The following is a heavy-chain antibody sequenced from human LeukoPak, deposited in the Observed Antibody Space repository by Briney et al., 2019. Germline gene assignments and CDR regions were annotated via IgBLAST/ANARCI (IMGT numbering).Heavy chain of an antibody. CDR1: GFTFTNAW. D-gene: IGHD6-19*01. Sequence: PGGSLRLSCAASGFTFTNAWMSRVRQAPGQGLEWVGRIKSKTDGGTPDYTAPGKGRFTISRDDSKNTLYLQMNSLKTKDTAVYYCTTDTYSSGCIDYWGEGTLVTVSS. CDR3: TTDTYSSGCIDY. V-gene: IGHV3-15*01. CDR2: IKSKTDGGTP. J-gene: IGHJ4*02.